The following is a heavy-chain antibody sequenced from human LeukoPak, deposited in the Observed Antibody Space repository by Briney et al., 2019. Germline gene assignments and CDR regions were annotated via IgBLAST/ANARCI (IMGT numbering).Heavy chain of an antibody. V-gene: IGHV3-74*01. CDR3: ATYSSSWHAIDY. Sequence: GGSLRLSCAASGFTFSSYWVHWVRQAPGKGLVWVSRINSDGSSTSYADSVKGRFTISRDNAKNTLYLQMNSLRGEDTAVYYCATYSSSWHAIDYWGQGTLVTVSS. D-gene: IGHD6-13*01. CDR2: INSDGSST. CDR1: GFTFSSYW. J-gene: IGHJ4*02.